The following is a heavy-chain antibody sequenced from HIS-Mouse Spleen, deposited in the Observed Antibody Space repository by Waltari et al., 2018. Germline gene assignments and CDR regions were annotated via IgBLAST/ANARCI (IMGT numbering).Heavy chain of an antibody. Sequence: QLQLQESGPGLVKPSETLSLTCTVPGGSISSSRYYLGGIRQPPGKGLEWIGSIYYSGSTYYNPSLKSRVTISVDTSKNQFSLKLSSVTAADTAVYYCAREIPYSSSWYDWYFDLWGRGTLVTVSS. V-gene: IGHV4-39*07. CDR1: GGSISSSRYY. CDR3: AREIPYSSSWYDWYFDL. J-gene: IGHJ2*01. CDR2: IYYSGST. D-gene: IGHD6-13*01.